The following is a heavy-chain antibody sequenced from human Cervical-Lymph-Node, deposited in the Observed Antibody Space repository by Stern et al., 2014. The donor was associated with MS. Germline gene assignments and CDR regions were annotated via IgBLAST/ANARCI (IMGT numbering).Heavy chain of an antibody. J-gene: IGHJ6*02. V-gene: IGHV3-7*01. CDR1: GFGFSSYW. Sequence: VQLLESGGGLVQPGGSLRLSCVASGFGFSSYWMSWVRQAPGKGLEWVANIKQDGSEKYYVDSVKGRFTISRDNAKNSLYLQMNSLRGEDTAVYYCARVGGSYFYYYYGMDVWGQGTTVTVSS. D-gene: IGHD1-26*01. CDR2: IKQDGSEK. CDR3: ARVGGSYFYYYYGMDV.